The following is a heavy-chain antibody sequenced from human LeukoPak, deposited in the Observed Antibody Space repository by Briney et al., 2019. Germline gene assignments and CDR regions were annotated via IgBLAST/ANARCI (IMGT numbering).Heavy chain of an antibody. V-gene: IGHV3-23*01. D-gene: IGHD3-10*01. Sequence: GGSLRLSCAASGFTFSIYVMSWVRQAPGKGLEWVSAISGSGGITYYADSVKGRFTISRDNSKNTLYLQVNSLRAEDTAIYYCAKSYYYGSGNYYPFDYWGQGTLVTVSS. J-gene: IGHJ4*02. CDR1: GFTFSIYV. CDR2: ISGSGGIT. CDR3: AKSYYYGSGNYYPFDY.